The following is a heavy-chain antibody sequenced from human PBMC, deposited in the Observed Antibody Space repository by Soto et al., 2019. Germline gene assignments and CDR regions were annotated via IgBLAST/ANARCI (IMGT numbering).Heavy chain of an antibody. CDR3: ARDRAGGYPRQQRYYFDY. D-gene: IGHD5-18*01. CDR1: GGPFSSYA. J-gene: IGHJ4*02. V-gene: IGHV1-69*01. CDR2: IIPIFGTA. Sequence: QVQLVQSGAEVKKPGSSVQVSCKASGGPFSSYAISWVRQAPGQGLEWLGGIIPIFGTANHAQKFQGRVTITADESTSTAYRELSSRRAEDTAVYYGARDRAGGYPRQQRYYFDYWGQGTLVTVSS.